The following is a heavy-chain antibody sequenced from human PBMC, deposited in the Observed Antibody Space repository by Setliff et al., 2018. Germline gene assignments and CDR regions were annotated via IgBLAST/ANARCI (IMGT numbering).Heavy chain of an antibody. CDR1: GGSISSRSYY. J-gene: IGHJ6*02. CDR3: ARVPSYGSGSYYYYYYGMDV. CDR2: IYYSGST. Sequence: PSETLSLTCTVSGGSISSRSYYWGWIRQPPGKGLEWIGSIYYSGSTYYKPSLTSRVTISVDTSKNQFSLKLSSVTAADTAVYYCARVPSYGSGSYYYYYYGMDVWGQGTTVTVSS. V-gene: IGHV4-39*07. D-gene: IGHD3-10*01.